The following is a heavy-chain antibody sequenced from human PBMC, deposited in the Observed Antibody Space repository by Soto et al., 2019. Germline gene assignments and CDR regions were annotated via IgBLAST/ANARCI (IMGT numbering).Heavy chain of an antibody. V-gene: IGHV4-31*03. CDR1: GGSISSGGCY. Sequence: SETLSLPCTVSGGSISSGGCYWSFIRQHPGKGLEWIGYIYYSGSTYYNPSLKSRVTISVDTSKSQFSLKLSSVTASDTAVYYCARESATVVTTWGQGTLVTFSS. CDR2: IYYSGST. D-gene: IGHD4-17*01. CDR3: ARESATVVTT. J-gene: IGHJ5*02.